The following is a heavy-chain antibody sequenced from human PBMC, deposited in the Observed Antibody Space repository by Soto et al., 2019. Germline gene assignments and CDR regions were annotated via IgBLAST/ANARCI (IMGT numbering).Heavy chain of an antibody. CDR2: ISDDGDNT. V-gene: IGHV3-23*01. CDR1: RFTFSSYG. CDR3: AKRSGYQEAAYLDY. Sequence: EVQLLESGGDLVQPGGSLRLSCAVSRFTFSSYGMNWVRQAPGKGLEWVSSISDDGDNTYYAETVKGRVTISRDKSKNTLYLQMNSLRAEDTAVYYCAKRSGYQEAAYLDYWGQGTLVTVSS. J-gene: IGHJ4*02. D-gene: IGHD5-12*01.